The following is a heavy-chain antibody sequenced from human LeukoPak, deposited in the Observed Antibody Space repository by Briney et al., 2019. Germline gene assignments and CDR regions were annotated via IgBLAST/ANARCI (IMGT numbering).Heavy chain of an antibody. D-gene: IGHD6-13*01. Sequence: PSETLSLTCTVSGGSISSYYWSWIRQPPGKGLEWIGDIYYSGSTNYNPSLKSRVTISVDTSKNQFSLKLSSVTAADTAVYYCARVMYSSSWYAYNWFDPWGQGTLVTVAS. J-gene: IGHJ5*02. V-gene: IGHV4-59*01. CDR3: ARVMYSSSWYAYNWFDP. CDR1: GGSISSYY. CDR2: IYYSGST.